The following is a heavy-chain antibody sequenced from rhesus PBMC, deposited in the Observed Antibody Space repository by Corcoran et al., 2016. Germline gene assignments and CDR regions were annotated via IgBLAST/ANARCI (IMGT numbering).Heavy chain of an antibody. CDR3: VRGHGSSRRDWYFAL. J-gene: IGHJ2*01. V-gene: IGHV4-73*01. D-gene: IGHD4-29*01. CDR2: IYGNSART. Sequence: QVQLQQWGEGLVKPSETLSLTCAVYGGSISGYYYWSWIRQPPGKGLEWICYIYGNSARTNYNPSLEVRFTISKDTPKPRFSLKLVSVTAADTAVYYCVRGHGSSRRDWYFALWGPGTPTTISS. CDR1: GGSISGYYY.